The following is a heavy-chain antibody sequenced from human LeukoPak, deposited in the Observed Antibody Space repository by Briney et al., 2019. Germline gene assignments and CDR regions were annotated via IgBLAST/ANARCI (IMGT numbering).Heavy chain of an antibody. V-gene: IGHV4-59*01. CDR1: GGSFSGYY. Sequence: SETLSLTCAVYGGSFSGYYWSWIRQPPGKGLEWIGYIYYSGSTNYNPSLKSRVTISVDTSKNQFSLKLSSVTAADTAVYYCARGGDGYLFDYWGQGTLVTVSS. D-gene: IGHD5-24*01. CDR2: IYYSGST. J-gene: IGHJ4*02. CDR3: ARGGDGYLFDY.